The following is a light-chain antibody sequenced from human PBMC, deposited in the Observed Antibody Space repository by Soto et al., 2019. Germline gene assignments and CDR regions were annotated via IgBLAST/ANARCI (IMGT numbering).Light chain of an antibody. CDR1: SSDVGAYNY. V-gene: IGLV2-8*01. J-gene: IGLJ1*01. CDR3: SSYAGSSTV. CDR2: EVS. Sequence: HSALTQPPSASGSPGQSVTISCTGTSSDVGAYNYVSWYQQHPGKAPKLMIYEVSYRPSGVPDRFSGSKSGNTASLTVSGLQAEDEADYYCSSYAGSSTVFGTGTKVTVL.